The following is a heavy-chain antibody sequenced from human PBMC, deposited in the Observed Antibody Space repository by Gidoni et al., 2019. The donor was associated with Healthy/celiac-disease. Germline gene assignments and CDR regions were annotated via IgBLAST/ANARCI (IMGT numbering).Heavy chain of an antibody. D-gene: IGHD5-12*01. J-gene: IGHJ4*02. CDR2: FHDTGGT. Sequence: QLQLQESGPGLVKPSETLSLTCTVSGGSISSSTFYWGWIRQPPGKGLEWIGSFHDTGGTYSNPSLKSRVIISVDMSKNQFSLRLSSVTAADTAVYYCATHTATIKAFDSWGQGTLVTVSS. CDR1: GGSISSSTFY. CDR3: ATHTATIKAFDS. V-gene: IGHV4-39*01.